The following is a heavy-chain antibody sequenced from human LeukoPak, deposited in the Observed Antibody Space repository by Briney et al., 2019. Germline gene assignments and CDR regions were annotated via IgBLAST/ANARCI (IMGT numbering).Heavy chain of an antibody. CDR1: GYTFTGYY. CDR3: TRIAAAGTLSDY. CDR2: INPNSGGT. Sequence: GASVKVSCKASGYTFTGYYMHWVRQAPGQGLEWMGWINPNSGGTNYAQKFQGRVTMTRDTSISTAYMELSRLRSDDTAVYYCTRIAAAGTLSDYWGQGTLVTVSS. J-gene: IGHJ4*02. V-gene: IGHV1-2*02. D-gene: IGHD6-13*01.